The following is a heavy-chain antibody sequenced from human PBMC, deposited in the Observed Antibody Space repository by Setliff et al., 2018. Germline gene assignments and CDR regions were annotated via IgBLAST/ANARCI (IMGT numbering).Heavy chain of an antibody. J-gene: IGHJ5*02. CDR3: ARVGSKPQLGWFDP. Sequence: HSGGSLRLSCVTSGFTFSTYWMHWVRQAPGQGLVWVARISTDGSSITYADSVKGRFTISRDNARNTLYLQMNSLTAEDTAVYYCARVGSKPQLGWFDPWGQGTLVTVSS. V-gene: IGHV3-74*03. CDR1: GFTFSTYW. D-gene: IGHD1-26*01. CDR2: ISTDGSSI.